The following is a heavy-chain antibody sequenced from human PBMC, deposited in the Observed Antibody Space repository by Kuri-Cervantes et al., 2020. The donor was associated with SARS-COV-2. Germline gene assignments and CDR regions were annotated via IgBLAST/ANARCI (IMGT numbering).Heavy chain of an antibody. Sequence: GESLKISCAASGFTFSTYWMTWVRQAPGKGLEWVANIKEDGCEIYCVDFVKGRFTLTRDNAKNMLFLQMNSLRADVTAVYYCVRDGDHWNFDYWGRGTLVTVSS. CDR1: GFTFSTYW. D-gene: IGHD1-1*01. V-gene: IGHV3-7*01. CDR2: IKEDGCEI. CDR3: VRDGDHWNFDY. J-gene: IGHJ4*02.